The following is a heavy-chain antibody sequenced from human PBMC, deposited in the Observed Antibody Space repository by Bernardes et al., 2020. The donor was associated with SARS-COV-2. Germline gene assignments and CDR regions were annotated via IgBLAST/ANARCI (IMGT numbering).Heavy chain of an antibody. J-gene: IGHJ5*01. CDR1: GYTFSSYG. CDR2: ISPYNGNT. D-gene: IGHD2-2*01. V-gene: IGHV1-18*01. Sequence: ASVKVSCKASGYTFSSYGINWVRQAPGQGLEWMGWISPYNGNTDYAPKLQGRVTMTTDASTTTAYMEVRSLRFDDTAVYYCARDFCRSTSCATHLVDSWGQGTLVTVSS. CDR3: ARDFCRSTSCATHLVDS.